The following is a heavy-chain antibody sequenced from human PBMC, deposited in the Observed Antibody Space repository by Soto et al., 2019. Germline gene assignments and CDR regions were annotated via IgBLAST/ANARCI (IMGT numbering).Heavy chain of an antibody. CDR1: GYTFTSYG. CDR2: INAGNGNT. Sequence: QIQLLQSGAEVKKPGASVKVSCKASGYTFTSYGIHWVRQAPGQRLEWTGWINAGNGNTKYSEKFQCRVTITRDTSASTAYLKLSSLRAEDTAVYYWAIAPNDSSAYYHHYYYGMDVWGQGTTVTVSS. V-gene: IGHV1-3*01. J-gene: IGHJ6*02. CDR3: AIAPNDSSAYYHHYYYGMDV. D-gene: IGHD3-22*01.